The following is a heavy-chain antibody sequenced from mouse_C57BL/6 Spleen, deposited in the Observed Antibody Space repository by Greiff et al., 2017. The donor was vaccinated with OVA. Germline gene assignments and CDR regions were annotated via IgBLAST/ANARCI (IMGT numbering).Heavy chain of an antibody. CDR3: AREGYYYGSPYYFDY. D-gene: IGHD1-1*01. V-gene: IGHV1-4*01. Sequence: VQLQQSGAELARPGASVKMSCKASGYTFTSYTMHWVKQRPGQGLEWIGYINPSSGYTKYNQKFKDKATLTADKSSSTAYMQLSSLTSEDSAVYYCAREGYYYGSPYYFDYWGQGTTLTVSS. CDR2: INPSSGYT. J-gene: IGHJ2*01. CDR1: GYTFTSYT.